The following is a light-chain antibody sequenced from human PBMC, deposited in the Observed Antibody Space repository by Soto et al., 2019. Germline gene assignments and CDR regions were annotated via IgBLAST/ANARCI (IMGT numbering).Light chain of an antibody. CDR3: KQHTLWT. Sequence: DIQLTQSPSFLSASLGDRVTITCRASQGISSYLAWYQQKPGKDPKLLIYAASTLQSGVLSRFTGIVSGTEFTLTISSRPPEDVASYYCKQHTLWTFGQGTTVEL. CDR1: QGISSY. CDR2: AAS. V-gene: IGKV1-9*01. J-gene: IGKJ1*01.